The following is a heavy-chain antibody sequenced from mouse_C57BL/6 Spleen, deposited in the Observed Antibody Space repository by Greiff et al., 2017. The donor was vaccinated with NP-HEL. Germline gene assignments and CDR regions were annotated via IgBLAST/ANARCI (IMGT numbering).Heavy chain of an antibody. CDR1: GYTFTDYY. D-gene: IGHD1-1*01. J-gene: IGHJ2*01. V-gene: IGHV1-76*01. Sequence: QVQLQQSGAELVRPGASVKLSCKASGYTFTDYYINWVKQRPGQGLEWIARIYPGSGNTYYNEKFKGKATLTAEKSSSTAYMQLSSLTSEDSAVYFCAKGADYYGSSYPLFDYWGQGTTLTVSS. CDR3: AKGADYYGSSYPLFDY. CDR2: IYPGSGNT.